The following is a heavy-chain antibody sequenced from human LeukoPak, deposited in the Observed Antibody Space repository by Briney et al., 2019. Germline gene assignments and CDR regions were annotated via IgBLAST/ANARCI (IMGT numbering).Heavy chain of an antibody. J-gene: IGHJ5*02. CDR2: IIPIFGIA. Sequence: SVKVSCKASGGTFSSYAISWVRQAPGQGLEWMGRIIPIFGIANYAQKFQGRVTITADKPTSTAYLELSSLRSEDTAVYYCARGSGIATAGTTDEDWFDPWGQGTLVTVSS. CDR3: ARGSGIATAGTTDEDWFDP. V-gene: IGHV1-69*04. D-gene: IGHD6-13*01. CDR1: GGTFSSYA.